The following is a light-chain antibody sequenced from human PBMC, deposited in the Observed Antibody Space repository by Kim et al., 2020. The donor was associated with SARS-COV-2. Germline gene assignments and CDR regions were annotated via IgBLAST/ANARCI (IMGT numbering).Light chain of an antibody. V-gene: IGLV1-47*01. Sequence: GPISCAGAGSNLERNYVYWYQHVPGAAPKLLICRGSNRPSGVPDRFAGSKSDNSASLVISGLRSEDEADYYCAAWDDSLSAYVFGTGTKVTVL. CDR1: GSNLERNY. CDR2: RGS. J-gene: IGLJ1*01. CDR3: AAWDDSLSAYV.